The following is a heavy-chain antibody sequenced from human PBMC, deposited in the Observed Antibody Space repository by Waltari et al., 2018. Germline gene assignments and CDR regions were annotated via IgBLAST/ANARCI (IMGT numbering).Heavy chain of an antibody. D-gene: IGHD2-15*01. CDR3: ARDGSGYYYYYMDV. J-gene: IGHJ6*03. CDR1: GGYISSYY. Sequence: QVQLQESGPGLVKPSETLSLTCTVSGGYISSYYWRSIRQPPGTGLEWIGDIYYSGSTNHTPSLKSRVSISVDTSKNPCSLKMSVVTAADTAVYYCARDGSGYYYYYMDVWGKGTTVTVSS. V-gene: IGHV4-59*01. CDR2: IYYSGST.